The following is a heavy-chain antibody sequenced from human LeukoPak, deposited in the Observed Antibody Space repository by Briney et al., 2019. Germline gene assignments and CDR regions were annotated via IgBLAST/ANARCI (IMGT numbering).Heavy chain of an antibody. D-gene: IGHD3-10*01. V-gene: IGHV3-13*04. Sequence: SGGSLRLSCAASGLTFSSYDMHWVRQVTGKGLEWVSGIGIGGDTHYPGSVKGRFTISRENAKNSLYLQMNSLRAGDTAVYYCARGFGSGSTALCDYWGQGILVTVSS. J-gene: IGHJ4*02. CDR2: IGIGGDT. CDR1: GLTFSSYD. CDR3: ARGFGSGSTALCDY.